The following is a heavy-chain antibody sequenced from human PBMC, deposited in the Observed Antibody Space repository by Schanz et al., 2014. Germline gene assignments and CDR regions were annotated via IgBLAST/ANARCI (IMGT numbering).Heavy chain of an antibody. CDR2: IYIGGNT. CDR3: ARGLIAAAGGAFDY. CDR1: GLTFTSAW. D-gene: IGHD6-13*01. Sequence: VQVVQSGGGLVKPGGSLRLSCATSGLTFTSAWMSWVRQAPGKGLEWVSFIYIGGNTYYADSVKGRFTISRDNSKNTVYIQMNSLRAGDAAVYYCARGLIAAAGGAFDYWGQGTLVAVSA. V-gene: IGHV3-66*01. J-gene: IGHJ4*02.